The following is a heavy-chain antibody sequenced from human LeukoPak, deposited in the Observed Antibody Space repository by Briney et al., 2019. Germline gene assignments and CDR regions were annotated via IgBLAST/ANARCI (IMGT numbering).Heavy chain of an antibody. CDR2: IIPIFGTA. J-gene: IGHJ4*02. Sequence: AASVKVSCKASGGTFSNYGINWVRQAPGQGLEWMGGIIPIFGTAKYQQKFQGRVTITADESTSTAYMSLSTLRFEDTAVYYCARGSSDNKDMATPFAYWGQGTLVTVSS. V-gene: IGHV1-69*01. CDR3: ARGSSDNKDMATPFAY. CDR1: GGTFSNYG. D-gene: IGHD5-24*01.